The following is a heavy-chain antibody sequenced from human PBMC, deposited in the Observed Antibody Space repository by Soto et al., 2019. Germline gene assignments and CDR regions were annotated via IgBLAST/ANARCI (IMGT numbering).Heavy chain of an antibody. CDR2: IYHSGST. Sequence: SGGSISSGGYSWSWIRQPPGKGLEWIGYIYHSGSTYYNPSLKSRVTISVDRSKNQFSLKLSSVTAADTAVYYCARRATYYDFWSGPPGAFDIWGQGTMVTVSS. D-gene: IGHD3-3*01. CDR3: ARRATYYDFWSGPPGAFDI. V-gene: IGHV4-30-2*01. CDR1: GGSISSGGYS. J-gene: IGHJ3*02.